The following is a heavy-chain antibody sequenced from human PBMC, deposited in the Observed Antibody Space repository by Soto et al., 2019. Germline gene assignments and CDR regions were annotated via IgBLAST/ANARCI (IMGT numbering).Heavy chain of an antibody. J-gene: IGHJ4*02. V-gene: IGHV4-28*01. CDR2: IYYSGTP. Sequence: QVQLQESGPGLVKPSDTLSLTCAVSGYSISSSNWWGWIRQPPGKGLEWIGYIYYSGTPYYNPSLTSRSTMAVDTSKNQCPLELTSVTVVDTAVYYCARREIQGPIDYWGQGTLVTVSS. D-gene: IGHD1-26*01. CDR1: GYSISSSNW. CDR3: ARREIQGPIDY.